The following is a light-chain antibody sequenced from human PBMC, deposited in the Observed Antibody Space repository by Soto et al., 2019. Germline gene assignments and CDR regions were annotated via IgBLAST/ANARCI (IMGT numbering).Light chain of an antibody. V-gene: IGKV3-11*01. CDR1: QSVSRY. CDR3: QQRSNWPVT. Sequence: EVVMTLAPGTLSVSLGERATLYCRASQSVSRYLAWYQQKPGQAPRLLIYDASYRATGIPARFSGSGSGTDFTLTISSLEPEDFAVYYCQQRSNWPVTFGQGTRLEIK. CDR2: DAS. J-gene: IGKJ5*01.